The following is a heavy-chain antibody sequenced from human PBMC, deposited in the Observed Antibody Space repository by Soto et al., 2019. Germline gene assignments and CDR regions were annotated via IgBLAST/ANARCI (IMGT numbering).Heavy chain of an antibody. V-gene: IGHV4-59*08. D-gene: IGHD2-8*02. Sequence: SETLSLTCTVSGGSISGNYWSWIRQPPGKGLEWVGYIYYSGSTYVNPSLKSRVTMSVDTSKNHFSLNLSSVTAADTAVYYCARTPIGYCSGGTCSNWFDPWGQGTLVTVS. J-gene: IGHJ5*02. CDR3: ARTPIGYCSGGTCSNWFDP. CDR2: IYYSGST. CDR1: GGSISGNY.